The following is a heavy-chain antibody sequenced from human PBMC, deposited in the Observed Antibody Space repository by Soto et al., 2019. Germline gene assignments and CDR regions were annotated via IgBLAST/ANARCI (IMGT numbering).Heavy chain of an antibody. CDR2: INPNSGGT. CDR1: GYTVTAYY. CDR3: ARMIAASGHYGMDV. V-gene: IGHV1-2*04. D-gene: IGHD6-13*01. Sequence: QVQLVQSGAEVKKPGASVKVSCKASGYTVTAYYVHWVRQAPGQGLEWMGWINPNSGGTNYAQKFQGWVTMTRDTFXSTVYMELSRLRFDDTAVYYCARMIAASGHYGMDVWGQGTTVTVSS. J-gene: IGHJ6*02.